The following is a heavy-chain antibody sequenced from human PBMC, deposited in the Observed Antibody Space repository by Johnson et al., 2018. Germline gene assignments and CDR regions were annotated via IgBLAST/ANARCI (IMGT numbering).Heavy chain of an antibody. CDR2: ISWDGGST. J-gene: IGHJ6*03. CDR3: AKVSVPYYYGSGSYSYYNMDV. CDR1: GFTFDDYA. V-gene: IGHV3-43D*03. D-gene: IGHD3-10*01. Sequence: VQLVESGGVVVQPGGSLRLSCAASGFTFDDYAMHWVRQAPGKGLEWVSLISWDGGSTYYADSVKGRFTISRDNSKNSLYLQMNSLRPEDTALFYCAKVSVPYYYGSGSYSYYNMDVWGKGTTVTVSS.